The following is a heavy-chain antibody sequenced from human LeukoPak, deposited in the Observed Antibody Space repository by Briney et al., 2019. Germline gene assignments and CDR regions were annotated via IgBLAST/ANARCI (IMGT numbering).Heavy chain of an antibody. CDR2: IYSSGST. CDR1: GGSISVGGYY. D-gene: IGHD2-2*01. J-gene: IGHJ3*02. CDR3: ARGDIVVVPAAYGLDVVDI. Sequence: PSETLSLTCTLSGGSISVGGYYWGWIRQPPGKGLEWIGYIYSSGSTYYSPSLKSRVTISIDRFRNQFSLRLTSVTAADTALYYCARGDIVVVPAAYGLDVVDIWGHGTMVTVSS. V-gene: IGHV4-30-2*01.